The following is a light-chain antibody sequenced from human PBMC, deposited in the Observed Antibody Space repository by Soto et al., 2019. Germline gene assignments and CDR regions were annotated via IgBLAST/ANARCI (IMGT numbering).Light chain of an antibody. V-gene: IGKV1-39*01. J-gene: IGKJ1*01. CDR1: QSIASY. CDR3: QQTYSTWT. CDR2: AAS. Sequence: DIQMTQSPSSLSASVGNRVTITCRASQSIASYLNWYQQKPGKAPKLLIYAASSLQSGVPSRFSGSGSGADFTLTISSLQPEDSATYFCQQTYSTWTFGHGTKVEIK.